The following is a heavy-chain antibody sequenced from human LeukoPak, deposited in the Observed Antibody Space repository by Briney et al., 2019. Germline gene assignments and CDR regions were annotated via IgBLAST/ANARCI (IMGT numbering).Heavy chain of an antibody. J-gene: IGHJ6*03. CDR2: ISGSDDGT. D-gene: IGHD6-13*01. CDR3: ARVPSYSSTHYYYYYYYMDV. V-gene: IGHV3-23*01. CDR1: GFTFSTYA. Sequence: GGSLRLSCAASGFTFSTYAMSWVRQIPGKGLEWVSAISGSDDGTYYADSVKGRFTISRDNAKNSLYLQMNSLRAEDTAVYYCARVPSYSSTHYYYYYYYMDVWGKGTTVTVSS.